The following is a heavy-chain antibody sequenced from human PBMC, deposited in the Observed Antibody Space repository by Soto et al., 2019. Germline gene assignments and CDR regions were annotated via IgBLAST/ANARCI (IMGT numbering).Heavy chain of an antibody. D-gene: IGHD2-15*01. V-gene: IGHV3-23*01. CDR3: AVDIVVVVAATDFQH. Sequence: GGFLRLSCAASGFTFSSYAMSWVRQAPGKGLEWVSAISGSGGSTYYADSVKGRFTISRDNSKNTLYLQMNSLRAEDTAVYYCAVDIVVVVAATDFQHWGQGTLVTVSS. CDR1: GFTFSSYA. J-gene: IGHJ1*01. CDR2: ISGSGGST.